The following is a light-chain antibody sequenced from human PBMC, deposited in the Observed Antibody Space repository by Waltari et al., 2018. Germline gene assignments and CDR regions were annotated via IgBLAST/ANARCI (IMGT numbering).Light chain of an antibody. CDR2: GAA. CDR1: QRLTKNY. V-gene: IGKV3-20*01. J-gene: IGKJ2*01. CDR3: QQYGSSILYT. Sequence: VLTQSPGTLSLSPGERATVSCRARQRLTKNYLAWYQQKPGQAPRLLIDGAASRAVVMPDRFSGSWSGTDFTLTSSRLEPEDFAMYDCQQYGSSILYTFGQGTKLEIK.